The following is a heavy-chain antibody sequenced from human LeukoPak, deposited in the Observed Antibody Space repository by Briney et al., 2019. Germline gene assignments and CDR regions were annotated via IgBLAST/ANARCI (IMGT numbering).Heavy chain of an antibody. Sequence: PGGSLRLSCAASGFTLSSYAMHWVRQAPGKGLEYVSAISSNGGSTYYANSVKGRFTISRDNSKNTLYLQMGSLRAEDMAVYYCARSHRTTANYYYYYYMDVWGKGTTVTISS. V-gene: IGHV3-64*01. CDR3: ARSHRTTANYYYYYYMDV. CDR2: ISSNGGST. CDR1: GFTLSSYA. D-gene: IGHD4-17*01. J-gene: IGHJ6*03.